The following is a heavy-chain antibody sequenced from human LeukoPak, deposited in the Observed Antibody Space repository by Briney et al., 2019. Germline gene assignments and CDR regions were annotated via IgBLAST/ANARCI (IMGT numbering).Heavy chain of an antibody. D-gene: IGHD6-13*01. V-gene: IGHV1-69*05. Sequence: GSSVKVSCKASGGTFSSYAISWVRQAPGQGLEWMGRIIPTFGTANYAQKFQGRVTITTDESTSTAYMELSSLRSEDSAVYHCARDKAQQLAYYYYYYMDVWGKGTTVTVSS. CDR1: GGTFSSYA. J-gene: IGHJ6*03. CDR3: ARDKAQQLAYYYYYYMDV. CDR2: IIPTFGTA.